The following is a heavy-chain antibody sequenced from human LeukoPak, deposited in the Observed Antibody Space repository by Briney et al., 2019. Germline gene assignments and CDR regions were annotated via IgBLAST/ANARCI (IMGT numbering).Heavy chain of an antibody. Sequence: PSETLSLTCAVYGGSFSGYYWSWIRQPPGKGLEWIGEINHSGSTNYNPSLKSRVTISVDTSKNQFSLKLSSVTAADTAVYYCASSSIGFGELFDYWGQGTLVTVSP. J-gene: IGHJ4*02. V-gene: IGHV4-34*01. CDR2: INHSGST. CDR3: ASSSIGFGELFDY. CDR1: GGSFSGYY. D-gene: IGHD3-10*01.